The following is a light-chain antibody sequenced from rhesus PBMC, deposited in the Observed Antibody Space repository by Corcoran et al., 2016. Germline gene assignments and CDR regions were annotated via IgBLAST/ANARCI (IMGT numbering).Light chain of an antibody. CDR3: QQSSNLSPLT. CDR1: QSVGSY. V-gene: IGKV3-24*04. CDR2: GAS. J-gene: IGKJ4*01. Sequence: ETVVTQSPATLSLSPGERATLSCRASQSVGSYLAWYQQKPGQAPRLLIYGASSRATGFPDRFRGSGSGTDFTLTISSLEPEDVGVYYCQQSSNLSPLTFGGGTKVEIK.